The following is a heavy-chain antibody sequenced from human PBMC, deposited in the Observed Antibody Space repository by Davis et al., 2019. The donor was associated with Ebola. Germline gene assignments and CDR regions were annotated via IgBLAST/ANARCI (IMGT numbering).Heavy chain of an antibody. Sequence: MPSETLSLTCTVSGGSISSSSYYWGWIRQPPGKGLEWIGSIYYSGSTYYNPSLKSRVTISVDTSKNQFSLKLSSVTAADTAVYYCARDIYGWVAPDAFDIWGQGTMVTVSS. CDR1: GGSISSSSYY. J-gene: IGHJ3*02. CDR3: ARDIYGWVAPDAFDI. CDR2: IYYSGST. V-gene: IGHV4-39*07. D-gene: IGHD3-10*01.